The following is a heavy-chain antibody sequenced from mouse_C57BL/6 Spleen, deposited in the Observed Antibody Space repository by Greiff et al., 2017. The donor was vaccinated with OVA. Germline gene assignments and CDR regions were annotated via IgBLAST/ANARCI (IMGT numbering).Heavy chain of an antibody. Sequence: EVKLVESGGGLVQPGGSLKLSCAASGFTFSDYYMYWVRQTPEKRLEWVAYISNGGGSTYYPDTVKGRFTISRDNAKNTLYLQMSRLKSEDTAMYYCAKSGSSHWYFDVWGTGTTVTVSS. V-gene: IGHV5-12*01. D-gene: IGHD1-1*01. CDR1: GFTFSDYY. CDR2: ISNGGGST. J-gene: IGHJ1*03. CDR3: AKSGSSHWYFDV.